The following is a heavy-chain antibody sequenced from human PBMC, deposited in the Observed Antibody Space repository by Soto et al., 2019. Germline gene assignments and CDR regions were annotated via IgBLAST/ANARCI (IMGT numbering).Heavy chain of an antibody. J-gene: IGHJ6*02. Sequence: GGSLRLSCAASGFTFSSYGMHWVRQAPGKGLEWVAVISYDGSNKYYADSVKGRFTISRDNSKNTLYLQMNSLRAEDTAVYYCARGWGVAAAALYGMDVWGQGTTVTVS. CDR3: ARGWGVAAAALYGMDV. D-gene: IGHD6-13*01. V-gene: IGHV3-30*03. CDR1: GFTFSSYG. CDR2: ISYDGSNK.